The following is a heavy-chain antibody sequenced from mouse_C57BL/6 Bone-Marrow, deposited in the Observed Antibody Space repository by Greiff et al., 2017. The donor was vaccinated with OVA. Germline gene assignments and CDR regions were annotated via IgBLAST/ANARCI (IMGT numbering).Heavy chain of an antibody. CDR2: IHPNSGST. CDR3: ARGDGYYDY. D-gene: IGHD2-3*01. J-gene: IGHJ2*01. Sequence: QVQLQQSGAELVRPGASVKLSCTASGFNIKDYYMHWVKQRPGQGLEWIGMIHPNSGSTNYNEKFKSKATLTVDKSSSTAYMQLSSLTSEDSAVYYCARGDGYYDYWGQGTTLTVSS. CDR1: GFNIKDYY. V-gene: IGHV1-64*01.